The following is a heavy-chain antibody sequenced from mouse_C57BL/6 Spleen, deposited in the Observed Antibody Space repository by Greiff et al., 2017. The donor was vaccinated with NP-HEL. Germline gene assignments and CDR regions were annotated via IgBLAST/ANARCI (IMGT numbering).Heavy chain of an antibody. Sequence: EVQLVESGGDLVKPGGSLKLSCAASGFTFSSYGMSWVRQTPDKRLEWVATISSGGSYTYYPDSVKGRFTISRDNAKNTLYLQMSSLKSEDTAMYYCARLTTVVAVRYFDVWGTGTTVTVSS. J-gene: IGHJ1*03. D-gene: IGHD1-1*01. CDR3: ARLTTVVAVRYFDV. CDR2: ISSGGSYT. V-gene: IGHV5-6*01. CDR1: GFTFSSYG.